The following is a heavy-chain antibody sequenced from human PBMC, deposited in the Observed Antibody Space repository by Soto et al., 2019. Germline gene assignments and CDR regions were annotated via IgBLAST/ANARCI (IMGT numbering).Heavy chain of an antibody. D-gene: IGHD6-19*01. CDR1: GFTFSSYA. CDR3: VTGSSGWYNAFDI. CDR2: ISSNGGST. V-gene: IGHV3-64D*06. J-gene: IGHJ3*02. Sequence: VGSLRLSCSASGFTFSSYAMRWVRQAPGKGLEYVSAISSNGGSTYYADSVKGRFTISRDNSKNTLYLQMSGLRAEDTAVYYCVTGSSGWYNAFDIWGQGTMVTVSS.